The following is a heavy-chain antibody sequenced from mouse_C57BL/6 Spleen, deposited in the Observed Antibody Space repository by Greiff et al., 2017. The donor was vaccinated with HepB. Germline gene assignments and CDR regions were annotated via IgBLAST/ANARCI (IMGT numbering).Heavy chain of an antibody. CDR2: INSDGGST. D-gene: IGHD2-4*01. CDR3: ARHHYDYDGDYYAMDY. CDR1: EYEFPSHD. Sequence: EVKVVESGGGLVQPGESLKLSCESNEYEFPSHDMSWVRKTPEKRLELVAAINSDGGSTYYPDTMERRFIISRDNTKKTLYLQMSRLRSEDTALYYCARHHYDYDGDYYAMDYWGQGTSVTVSS. J-gene: IGHJ4*01. V-gene: IGHV5-2*01.